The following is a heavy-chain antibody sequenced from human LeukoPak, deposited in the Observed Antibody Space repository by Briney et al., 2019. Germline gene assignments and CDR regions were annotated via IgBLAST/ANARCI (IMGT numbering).Heavy chain of an antibody. CDR1: GYTFTCYY. CDR3: ARATKAVTGYSSSWYKNWFDP. Sequence: ASVKVSCKASGYTFTCYYMHWVRQAPGQGLEWMGWINPNSGGTNYAQKFQGRVTMTRDTSISTAYMELSRLRSDDTAVYYCARATKAVTGYSSSWYKNWFDPWGQGTLVTVSS. V-gene: IGHV1-2*02. J-gene: IGHJ5*02. D-gene: IGHD6-13*01. CDR2: INPNSGGT.